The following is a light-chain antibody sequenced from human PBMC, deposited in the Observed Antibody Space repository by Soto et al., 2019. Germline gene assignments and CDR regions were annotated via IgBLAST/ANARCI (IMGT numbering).Light chain of an antibody. J-gene: IGKJ3*01. Sequence: EIVLRHCPGTLSLSRGQRVSLSCMSIQSVSDNFLAWYQQKAGQAPRLIIYGASNRATGIPDRFSGRGSGTDFTLTISRLQPEDFATYYCQQYGYSPIFTFGPGT. CDR2: GAS. CDR1: QSVSDNF. CDR3: QQYGYSPIFT. V-gene: IGKV3-20*01.